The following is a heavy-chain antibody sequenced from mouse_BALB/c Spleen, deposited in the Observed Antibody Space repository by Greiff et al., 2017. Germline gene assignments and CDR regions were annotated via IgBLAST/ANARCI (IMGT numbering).Heavy chain of an antibody. CDR3: NDGSPWFAY. CDR1: GFNIKDYY. V-gene: IGHV14-4*02. J-gene: IGHJ3*01. D-gene: IGHD1-1*01. CDR2: IDPENGDT. Sequence: EVKLQESGAELVRSGASVKLSCTASGFNIKDYYMHWVKQRPEQGLEWIGWIDPENGDTEYAPKFQGKATMTADTSSNTAYLQLSSLTSEDTAVYYCNDGSPWFAYWGQGTLVTVSA.